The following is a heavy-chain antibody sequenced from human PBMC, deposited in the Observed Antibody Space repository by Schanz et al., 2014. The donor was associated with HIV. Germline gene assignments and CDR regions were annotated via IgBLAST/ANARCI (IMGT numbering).Heavy chain of an antibody. J-gene: IGHJ6*02. CDR3: ARASRIAAADRDPRRHYHYGMDV. CDR1: GFTFSTYA. V-gene: IGHV3-33*01. Sequence: QVQLVESGGGVVQPGRSLRVSCAASGFTFSTYAMHWARQAPGKGLEWVAVIWYDGTNKYYADSVKGRFTISRDNSKNTLYLEMISLRDEDTGVYYCARASRIAAADRDPRRHYHYGMDVWGQGTMVTVSS. D-gene: IGHD6-13*01. CDR2: IWYDGTNK.